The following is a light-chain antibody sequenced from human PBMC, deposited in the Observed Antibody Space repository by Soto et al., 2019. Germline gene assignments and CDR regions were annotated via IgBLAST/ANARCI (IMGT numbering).Light chain of an antibody. CDR1: SGSIASNY. Sequence: NFMLTQPHSVSESPGKTVTISCTCSSGSIASNYVQWYQQRPGSAPTTVIYEDNQRPSGFPDRFSGSIDSSSNSASLTISGLKTEDEADYYCQSYDSSNPDVVFGGGTKLTVL. V-gene: IGLV6-57*04. J-gene: IGLJ2*01. CDR2: EDN. CDR3: QSYDSSNPDVV.